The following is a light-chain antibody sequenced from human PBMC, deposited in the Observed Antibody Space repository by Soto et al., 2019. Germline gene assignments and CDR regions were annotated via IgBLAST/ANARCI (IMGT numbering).Light chain of an antibody. CDR3: VSYTDTDTLV. CDR1: NTDVGQDKS. V-gene: IGLV2-14*01. J-gene: IGLJ1*01. CDR2: EVT. Sequence: QSALTQPASVSGSRGQSITISCVGRNTDVGQDKSVSWYQQGPGKAPKLLIFEVTNRPSGVSSRFSCSRSGNTASLTISGLQPDDEGDYFCVSYTDTDTLVFGTGTKLTVL.